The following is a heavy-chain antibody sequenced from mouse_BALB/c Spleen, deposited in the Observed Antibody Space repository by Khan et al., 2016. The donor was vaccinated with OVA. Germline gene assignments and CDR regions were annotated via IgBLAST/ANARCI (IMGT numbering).Heavy chain of an antibody. CDR2: IYPGNGYT. CDR3: TTAYYRYYFDY. CDR1: GNIFTSYG. D-gene: IGHD2-14*01. J-gene: IGHJ2*01. V-gene: IGHV1S134*01. Sequence: VQLQQSGAELGRPGSSVKLSCKTSGNIFTSYGIKWVKQRPGQGLEWIGYIYPGNGYTEYSEKFQGKATLTSDTSSNTAYMQLRSLTSEDSAIYFCTTAYYRYYFDYWGQGTTLTGSS.